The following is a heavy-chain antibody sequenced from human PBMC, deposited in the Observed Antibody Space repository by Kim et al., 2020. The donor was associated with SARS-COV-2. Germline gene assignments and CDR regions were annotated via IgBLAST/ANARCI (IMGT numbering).Heavy chain of an antibody. J-gene: IGHJ6*02. V-gene: IGHV3-9*01. D-gene: IGHD3-10*01. CDR1: GFTFDDYA. CDR2: ISWNSGSI. Sequence: GGSLRLSCAASGFTFDDYAMHWVRQAPGKGLEWVSGISWNSGSIGYADSVKGRFTISRDNAKNSLYLQMNSLRAEDTALYYCAKDPGSGSGYYYGMDVWGQGTTVTVSS. CDR3: AKDPGSGSGYYYGMDV.